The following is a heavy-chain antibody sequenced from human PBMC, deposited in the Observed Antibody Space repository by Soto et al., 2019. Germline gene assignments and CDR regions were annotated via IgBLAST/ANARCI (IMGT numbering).Heavy chain of an antibody. CDR3: AREYQFKWFDP. J-gene: IGHJ5*02. V-gene: IGHV4-30-2*01. CDR2: IYHSGST. CDR1: GGSISSGGYS. Sequence: TLSLTCAVSGGSISSGGYSWSWIRQPPGKGLEWIGYIYHSGSTYYNPSLKSRVTISVDRSKNQFSLKLSSVTAADTAVYYWAREYQFKWFDPWGQGTLVTVSS. D-gene: IGHD2-2*01.